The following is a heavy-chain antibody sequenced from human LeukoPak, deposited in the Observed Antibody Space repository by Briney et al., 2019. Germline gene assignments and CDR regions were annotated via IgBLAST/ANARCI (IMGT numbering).Heavy chain of an antibody. V-gene: IGHV4-59*02. D-gene: IGHD2-2*01. CDR1: GGSVSTFY. CDR2: IHYSGST. Sequence: SETLSLTCTVPGGSVSTFYWSWLRQSPGTGLEWIGFIHYSGSTAYNPSLKSRATISLEMSKNQLSLILTSVTAADTAMYYCARGTSDVYWYLDVWGRGTQVTVSS. J-gene: IGHJ2*01. CDR3: ARGTSDVYWYLDV.